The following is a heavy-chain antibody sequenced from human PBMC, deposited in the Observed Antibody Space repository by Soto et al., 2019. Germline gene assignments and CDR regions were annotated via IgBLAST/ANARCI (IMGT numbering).Heavy chain of an antibody. CDR2: IYYSGST. Sequence: SETLSLTCTVSGGSISSGGYYWSWIRQHPGKGLEWIGYIYYSGSTYYSPSLKSRVTISVDTSKNQFSLKLSSVTAADTAVYYCARGGLQTWIQLWLPDYWGQGTLVTVSS. CDR3: ARGGLQTWIQLWLPDY. CDR1: GGSISSGGYY. J-gene: IGHJ4*02. V-gene: IGHV4-31*03. D-gene: IGHD5-18*01.